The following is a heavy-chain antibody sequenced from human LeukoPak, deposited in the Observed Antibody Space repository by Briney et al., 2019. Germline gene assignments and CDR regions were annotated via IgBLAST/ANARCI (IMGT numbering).Heavy chain of an antibody. CDR2: IKSKSDGGTT. J-gene: IGHJ4*02. V-gene: IGHV3-15*01. CDR1: GFSFSNAW. CDR3: ITIKRDYDSRAFDY. D-gene: IGHD3-22*01. Sequence: GGSLRLSCAASGFSFSNAWMSWVRQAPGKGLEWVGRIKSKSDGGTTEYAAPVKGRFTTSRDDSKNTLYMQMNSLKTEDTAVYYCITIKRDYDSRAFDYWGQGTLVTVSS.